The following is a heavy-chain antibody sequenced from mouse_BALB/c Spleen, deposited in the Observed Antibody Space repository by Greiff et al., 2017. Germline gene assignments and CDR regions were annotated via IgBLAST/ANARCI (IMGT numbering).Heavy chain of an antibody. V-gene: IGHV7-3*02. CDR1: GFTFTDYY. CDR3: ARDKGDYDFWFAY. D-gene: IGHD2-4*01. Sequence: EVKLMESGGGLVQPGGSLRLSCATSGFTFTDYYMSWVRQPPGKALEWLGFIRNKANGYTTEYSASVKGRFTISRDNSQSILYLQMNTLRAEDSATYYCARDKGDYDFWFAYWGQGTLVTVSA. CDR2: IRNKANGYTT. J-gene: IGHJ3*01.